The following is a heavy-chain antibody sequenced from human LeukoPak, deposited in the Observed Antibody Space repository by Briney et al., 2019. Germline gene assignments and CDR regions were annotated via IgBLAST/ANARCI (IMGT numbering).Heavy chain of an antibody. CDR1: GGSIDGSDSF. CDR2: IENRGTP. D-gene: IGHD3-3*01. Sequence: PSQTLSLTCNVSGGSIDGSDSFWGWIRQSPGKGLEWMGHIENRGTPHYSPTLKSRLTISIDTSKNQFSLHLRSVTAAGTAVYFCARNFDYWGAFDIWGQGTTVTVSS. J-gene: IGHJ3*02. V-gene: IGHV4-30-4*08. CDR3: ARNFDYWGAFDI.